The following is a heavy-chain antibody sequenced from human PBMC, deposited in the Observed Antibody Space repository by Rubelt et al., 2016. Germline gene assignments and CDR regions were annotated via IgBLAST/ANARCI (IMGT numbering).Heavy chain of an antibody. CDR1: GGTFSSYA. D-gene: IGHD3-3*01. Sequence: QVQLVQSGAEVKKPGSSVKVSCKASGGTFSSYAISWVRQAPGQGLEWMGGIIPIFGTANYAQKFQGRVTITADESTSPAYMGLSSLRSEDTAVYYCATGGDFGVVIPNWFDPWGQGTLVTVSS. CDR3: ATGGDFGVVIPNWFDP. CDR2: IIPIFGTA. J-gene: IGHJ5*02. V-gene: IGHV1-69*01.